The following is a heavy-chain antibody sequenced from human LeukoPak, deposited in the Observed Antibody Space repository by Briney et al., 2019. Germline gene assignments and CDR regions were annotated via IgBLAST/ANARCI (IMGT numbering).Heavy chain of an antibody. CDR1: GFTFSSYS. CDR3: ARDSLARPLGY. CDR2: ISSSGSTI. D-gene: IGHD6-6*01. V-gene: IGHV3-21*04. Sequence: GGSLRLSCAASGFTFSSYSVNWVRQAPGKGLEWVSSISSSGSTIYYADSVKGRFTISRDNAKNSLYLQMNSLRAEDTAVYYCARDSLARPLGYWGQGTLVTVSS. J-gene: IGHJ4*02.